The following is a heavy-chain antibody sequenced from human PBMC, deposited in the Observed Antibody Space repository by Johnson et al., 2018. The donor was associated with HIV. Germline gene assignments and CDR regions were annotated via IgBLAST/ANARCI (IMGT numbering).Heavy chain of an antibody. D-gene: IGHD1-26*01. J-gene: IGHJ3*02. CDR2: IYSGGST. CDR3: ARGGGVVGNAFDI. CDR1: GFTVSSNY. Sequence: EVQLVESGGDLVQPGGSLRLSCAASGFTVSSNYMSWVRQAPGKGLEWVSVIYSGGSTYYTDSVKGRFTISRDNSKNTLYLQMGSLRAEDMAVYYCARGGGVVGNAFDIWGQGTMVTVSS. V-gene: IGHV3-66*02.